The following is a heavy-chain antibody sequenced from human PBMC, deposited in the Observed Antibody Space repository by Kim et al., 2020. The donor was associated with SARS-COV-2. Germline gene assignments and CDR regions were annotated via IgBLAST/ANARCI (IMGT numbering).Heavy chain of an antibody. Sequence: SETLSLTCTVSGGSISSYYWSWIRQPPGKGLEWIGYIYYSGSTNYNPSLKSRVTISVDTSKNQFSLKLNSVTAADTAVYYCAREYSSSWYVGWFDPWGAGAPGTVSS. CDR1: GGSISSYY. V-gene: IGHV4-59*01. J-gene: IGHJ5*02. CDR2: IYYSGST. D-gene: IGHD6-13*01. CDR3: AREYSSSWYVGWFDP.